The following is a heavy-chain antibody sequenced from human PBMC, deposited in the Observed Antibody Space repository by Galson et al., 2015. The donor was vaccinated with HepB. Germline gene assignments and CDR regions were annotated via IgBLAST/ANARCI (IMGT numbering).Heavy chain of an antibody. CDR3: ARVISGFELSRDGLYYYYYMDV. Sequence: SVKVSCKASGYTFTSYDINWVRQATGQGLEWMGWMNPNSGNTGYAQKFQGRVTMTRNTSISTAYMELSSLRSEDTAVYYCARVISGFELSRDGLYYYYYMDVWGKGTTVTVSS. CDR1: GYTFTSYD. V-gene: IGHV1-8*01. J-gene: IGHJ6*03. CDR2: MNPNSGNT. D-gene: IGHD5-24*01.